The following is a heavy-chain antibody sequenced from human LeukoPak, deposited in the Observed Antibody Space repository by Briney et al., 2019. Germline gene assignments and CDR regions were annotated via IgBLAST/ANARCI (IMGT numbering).Heavy chain of an antibody. J-gene: IGHJ3*02. V-gene: IGHV4-59*01. Sequence: KTSETLSLTCTVSGGSISTYYWSWIRQPPGKGLEWIGYIYYSGNTNSSPSLKSRVTISVDTSKNQFSLKLSSVTAADTAVYYCARERIQLWRNAFDIWGQGTMVTVSS. CDR3: ARERIQLWRNAFDI. CDR2: IYYSGNT. D-gene: IGHD5-18*01. CDR1: GGSISTYY.